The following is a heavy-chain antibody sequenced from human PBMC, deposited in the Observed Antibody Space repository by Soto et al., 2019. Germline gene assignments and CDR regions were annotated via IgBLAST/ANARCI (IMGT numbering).Heavy chain of an antibody. Sequence: PGWSLRLSCAASGFTFSSYWMHWVRQAPGKGLVCVSRIHSDGSRTSYADSVKGRFTISRDNAKNTLYLQMNSLTVEDTAVYYCARAVSYGMDVWGQGTTVTVYS. J-gene: IGHJ6*02. CDR3: ARAVSYGMDV. V-gene: IGHV3-74*01. CDR2: IHSDGSRT. CDR1: GFTFSSYW.